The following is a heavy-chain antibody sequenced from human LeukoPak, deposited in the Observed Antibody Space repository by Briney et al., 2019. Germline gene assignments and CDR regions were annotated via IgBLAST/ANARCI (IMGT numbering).Heavy chain of an antibody. CDR3: ARSLAAAGFLYYYYYYMDV. CDR2: IYHSGST. CDR1: GGSISSGGYY. V-gene: IGHV4-30-2*01. Sequence: SETLSLTCTVSGGSISSGGYYWSWIRQPPGKGLEWIGYIYHSGSTYYNPSLKSRVTISVDRSKNQFSLKLSSVTAADTAVYYCARSLAAAGFLYYYYYYMDVWGKGTTVTVSS. D-gene: IGHD6-13*01. J-gene: IGHJ6*03.